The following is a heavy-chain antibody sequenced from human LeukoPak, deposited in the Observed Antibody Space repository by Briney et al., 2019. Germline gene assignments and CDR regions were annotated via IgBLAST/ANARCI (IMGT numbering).Heavy chain of an antibody. V-gene: IGHV3-73*01. CDR2: IRSKTHSYAT. CDR1: GFNFSASA. CDR3: TRRSIASTGTDDY. Sequence: GGSLRLSCAASGFNFSASAIHWVRQASGKGLEWVGRIRSKTHSYATTYTASLRGRFTISRDDSKNTTYLQMGSLKTDDTAVYYCTRRSIASTGTDDYWGQGTLVTVSS. J-gene: IGHJ4*02. D-gene: IGHD1/OR15-1a*01.